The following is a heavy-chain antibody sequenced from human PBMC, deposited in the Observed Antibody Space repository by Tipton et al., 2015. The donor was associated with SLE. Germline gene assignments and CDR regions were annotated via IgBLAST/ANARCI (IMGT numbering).Heavy chain of an antibody. Sequence: TLSLTCAVYGGSFSGYYWSWIRQPPGKGLEWIGEINHSESTNYNPSLKSRVTISVDTSKNQFSLKLSSVTAADTAVYYCARGLYYYGSGSYSFFDYWGQGTLVTVSS. CDR3: ARGLYYYGSGSYSFFDY. CDR2: INHSEST. D-gene: IGHD3-10*01. J-gene: IGHJ4*02. CDR1: GGSFSGYY. V-gene: IGHV4-34*01.